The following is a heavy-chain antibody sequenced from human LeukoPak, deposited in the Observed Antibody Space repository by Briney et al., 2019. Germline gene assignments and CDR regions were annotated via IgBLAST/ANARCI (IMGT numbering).Heavy chain of an antibody. CDR1: GFTFSSYA. J-gene: IGHJ6*02. V-gene: IGHV3-23*01. D-gene: IGHD4/OR15-4a*01. CDR3: AKDSRGWLTYGMDV. Sequence: GGSLRLSCAASGFTFSSYAMSWVRQAPGKGLEWVSAISGSGGSTYYADSVKGRFTISRDNAKNSLYLQMNSLRAEDTALYYCAKDSRGWLTYGMDVWGQGTTVTVSS. CDR2: ISGSGGST.